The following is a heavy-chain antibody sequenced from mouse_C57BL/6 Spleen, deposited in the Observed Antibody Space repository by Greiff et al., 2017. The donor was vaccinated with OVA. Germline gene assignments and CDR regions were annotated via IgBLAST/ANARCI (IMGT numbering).Heavy chain of an antibody. CDR1: GYTFTSYW. CDR2: IDPSDSET. V-gene: IGHV1-52*01. Sequence: QVQLQQPGAELVRPGSSVKLSCKASGYTFTSYWMHWVQQRPIQGLEWIGNIDPSDSETHYNQKFKDKATLTVDKSSSTAYMQLSSLTSEDYAVDYGERGKSNCHQGYAMDYWGQGTSVTVSS. J-gene: IGHJ4*01. D-gene: IGHD2-5*01. CDR3: ERGKSNCHQGYAMDY.